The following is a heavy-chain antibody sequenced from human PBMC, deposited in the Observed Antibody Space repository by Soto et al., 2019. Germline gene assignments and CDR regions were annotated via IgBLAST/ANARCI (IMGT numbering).Heavy chain of an antibody. Sequence: QITLKESGPTLVKPTQTLTLTCTFSGFSHSTTRVAVGWIRQPPGKALEWLALIYWDDDKRYSPFLKSRLNITKDTSKHQVVLTMTNMDPVDTATYYCAHSVVAGLGYYFDYWGQGTLVTVSS. CDR1: GFSHSTTRVA. CDR3: AHSVVAGLGYYFDY. V-gene: IGHV2-5*02. J-gene: IGHJ4*02. CDR2: IYWDDDK. D-gene: IGHD6-19*01.